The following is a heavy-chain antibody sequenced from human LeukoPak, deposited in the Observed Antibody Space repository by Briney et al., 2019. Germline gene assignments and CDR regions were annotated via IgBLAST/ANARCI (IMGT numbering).Heavy chain of an antibody. CDR1: GFTFSSYS. D-gene: IGHD4-23*01. CDR2: ISSSSSYI. J-gene: IGHJ4*02. Sequence: GGSLRLSCAASGFTFSSYSMNWVRQAPGKGLEWVSSISSSSSYIYYADSVKGRFTISRDNAKNSLFLQMNSLGTEDTAVYYCVCDYDRKSGYWGQGTLVTVSS. CDR3: VCDYDRKSGY. V-gene: IGHV3-21*01.